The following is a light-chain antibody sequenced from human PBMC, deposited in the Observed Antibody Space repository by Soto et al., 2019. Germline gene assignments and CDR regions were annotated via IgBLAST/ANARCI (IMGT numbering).Light chain of an antibody. J-gene: IGLJ3*02. CDR2: ENS. CDR1: SSNLRNNY. Sequence: QSVLTQPPSVSAAPGQKVTISCSGGSSNLRNNYGSWDQQLPVTAPKLLIYENSKRPSGISDRFSGSKSGTSATLGITGLQTGDEADYYCETWDSSLSAGVFGGGPQLTVL. V-gene: IGLV1-51*02. CDR3: ETWDSSLSAGV.